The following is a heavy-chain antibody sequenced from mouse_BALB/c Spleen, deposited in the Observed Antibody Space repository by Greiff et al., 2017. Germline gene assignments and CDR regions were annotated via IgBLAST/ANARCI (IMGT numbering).Heavy chain of an antibody. D-gene: IGHD2-1*01. V-gene: IGHV5-6*01. CDR3: ARHGGYGNYEGGFFAY. Sequence: EVQVVESGGDLVKPGGSLKLSCAASGFTFSSYGMSWVRQTPDKRLEWVATISSGGSYTYYPDSVKGRFTISRDNAKNTLYLQMSSLKSEDTAMYYCARHGGYGNYEGGFFAYWGQGTLVTVSA. CDR1: GFTFSSYG. CDR2: ISSGGSYT. J-gene: IGHJ3*01.